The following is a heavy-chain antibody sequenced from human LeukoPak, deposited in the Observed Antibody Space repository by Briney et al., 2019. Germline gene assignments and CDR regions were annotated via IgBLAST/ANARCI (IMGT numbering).Heavy chain of an antibody. Sequence: VASVKVSCKASGYTFTGYYMHWVRQAPGQGLEWMGWINPNSGGTNYAQKFQGRVTMTRDTSISTAYMELSRLRSDDTAVYYCASGALLGAVAGTGWFDPWGQGTLVTVSS. CDR3: ASGALLGAVAGTGWFDP. D-gene: IGHD6-19*01. CDR2: INPNSGGT. J-gene: IGHJ5*02. V-gene: IGHV1-2*02. CDR1: GYTFTGYY.